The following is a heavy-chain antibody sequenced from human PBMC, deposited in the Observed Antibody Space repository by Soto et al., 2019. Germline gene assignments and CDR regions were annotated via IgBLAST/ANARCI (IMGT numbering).Heavy chain of an antibody. CDR1: GVSISDYY. V-gene: IGHV4-4*07. Sequence: SETLSLTCTVSGVSISDYYWTWIRQPAGKGLEWIGRIFPSGSTNYNPSLRSRVTMSVDTSKNLFSLKLNSVTAADTAVYYCARARYDSRGSRSPQGRWFDRWARGTLVTFSS. CDR2: IFPSGST. D-gene: IGHD3-22*01. CDR3: ARARYDSRGSRSPQGRWFDR. J-gene: IGHJ5*02.